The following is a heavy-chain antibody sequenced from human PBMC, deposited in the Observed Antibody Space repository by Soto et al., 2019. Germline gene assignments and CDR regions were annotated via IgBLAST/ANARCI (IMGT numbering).Heavy chain of an antibody. V-gene: IGHV3-11*06. CDR2: IGGVTDYA. CDR3: ARYASLSGVDH. CDR1: GVSFSDYY. Sequence: QVQLVESGGGLVKPGGSLRLSCAASGVSFSDYYMIWMRQAPGKGLEWISYIGGVTDYANYADSVRGRFTISRDKTKKVVFLQMSSLRAEDTAVYYCARYASLSGVDHWGQGTLVIVSS. D-gene: IGHD2-2*01. J-gene: IGHJ4*02.